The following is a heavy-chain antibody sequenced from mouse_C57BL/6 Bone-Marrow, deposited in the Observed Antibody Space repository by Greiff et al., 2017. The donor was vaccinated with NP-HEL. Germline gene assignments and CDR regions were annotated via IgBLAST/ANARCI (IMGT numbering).Heavy chain of an antibody. CDR3: ARRDYDPSYWYFDV. CDR2: INPNNGGT. CDR1: GYTFTDYN. J-gene: IGHJ1*03. Sequence: VQLQQSGPELVKPGASVKIPCKASGYTFTDYNMDWVKQSHGKSLEWIGDINPNNGGTIYNQKFKGKATLTVDKSSSTAYMELRSLTSEDTAVYYCARRDYDPSYWYFDVWGTGTTVTVSS. V-gene: IGHV1-18*01. D-gene: IGHD2-4*01.